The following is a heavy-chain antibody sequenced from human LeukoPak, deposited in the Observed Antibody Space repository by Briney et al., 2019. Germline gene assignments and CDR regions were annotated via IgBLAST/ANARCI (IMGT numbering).Heavy chain of an antibody. Sequence: GGSLRLSCAASGFTVSSNYMSWVRQAPGKGLEWVSVIYSGGSTYYADSVKGRFTISRDNSKNTLYLQMNSLRAKDTAVYYCARSPGDRTYFDYWGQGTLVTVSS. V-gene: IGHV3-53*01. CDR2: IYSGGST. D-gene: IGHD3-10*01. J-gene: IGHJ4*02. CDR3: ARSPGDRTYFDY. CDR1: GFTVSSNY.